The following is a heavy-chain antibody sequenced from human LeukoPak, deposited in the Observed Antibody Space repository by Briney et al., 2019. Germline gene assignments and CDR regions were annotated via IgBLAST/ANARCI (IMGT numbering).Heavy chain of an antibody. J-gene: IGHJ4*02. CDR1: GDSISSNNR. CDR2: IYHSGNT. V-gene: IGHV4-4*02. CDR3: ARRPVTTVFDY. D-gene: IGHD4-17*01. Sequence: PSGTLSLTCAVSGDSISSNNRWTWVCQPPGKGLEWIGEIYHSGNTNYNPSLKSRVTISLDKSKNQFSLNLNSVTSADTAVYYCARRPVTTVFDYWGQGTLVTVSS.